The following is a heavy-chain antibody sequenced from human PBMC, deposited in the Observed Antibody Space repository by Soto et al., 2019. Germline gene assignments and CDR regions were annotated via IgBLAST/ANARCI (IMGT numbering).Heavy chain of an antibody. D-gene: IGHD3-10*01. Sequence: TSXTLSLTCAVYGGSLSGYYWSWIRQPPVKGLEWIAEINHSGSTNYNPSLKSRVTISVDTSKNQFSLKLSSVTAADTAVYYCARVQFYGSGSYSPWGQGTLVTVSS. V-gene: IGHV4-34*01. CDR3: ARVQFYGSGSYSP. CDR2: INHSGST. CDR1: GGSLSGYY. J-gene: IGHJ5*02.